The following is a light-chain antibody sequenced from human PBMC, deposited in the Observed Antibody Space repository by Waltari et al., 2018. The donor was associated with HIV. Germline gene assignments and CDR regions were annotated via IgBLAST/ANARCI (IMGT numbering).Light chain of an antibody. V-gene: IGKV3-20*01. J-gene: IGKJ4*01. CDR2: DAS. Sequence: ELVLTQSPGTIYASPGERATLSCRPSQSLSGTSLAWYQQRPGQAPSLLLSDASTRASDIPDRFSGSGSATDFTLTISGLEPEDFATYYCQQYVMSPLTFGGGTRVQV. CDR1: QSLSGTS. CDR3: QQYVMSPLT.